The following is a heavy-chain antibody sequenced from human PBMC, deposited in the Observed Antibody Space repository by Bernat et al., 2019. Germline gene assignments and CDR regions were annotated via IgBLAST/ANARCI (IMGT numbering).Heavy chain of an antibody. Sequence: QVQLVESGGGVVQPGRSLRLSCAASGFTFSSYGMHWVRQAPGKGLEWVAVIWYDGSNKYYADSVKSRFTISRDNSKNTLYLQMNSLRAEDTAVYYCARRRIAVAGTGGGGYYYYYMDVWGKGTTVTVSS. CDR2: IWYDGSNK. D-gene: IGHD6-19*01. J-gene: IGHJ6*03. CDR3: ARRRIAVAGTGGGGYYYYYMDV. V-gene: IGHV3-33*01. CDR1: GFTFSSYG.